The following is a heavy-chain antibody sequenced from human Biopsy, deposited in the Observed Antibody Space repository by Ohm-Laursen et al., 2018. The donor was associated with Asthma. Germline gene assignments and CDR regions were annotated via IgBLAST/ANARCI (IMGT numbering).Heavy chain of an antibody. CDR2: VMTVFGTT. J-gene: IGHJ6*02. Sequence: ASVKVSCKAPGGTFSNFAISWVRQAPGQGLEWLGGVMTVFGTTNYAQKFQGRVTITADESASTAYMEVTSLRSEDTAIYYCARCQVGYSSGWSLLLKKIYYSGMDVWGQGTAVTVSS. CDR1: GGTFSNFA. V-gene: IGHV1-69*13. D-gene: IGHD6-19*01. CDR3: ARCQVGYSSGWSLLLKKIYYSGMDV.